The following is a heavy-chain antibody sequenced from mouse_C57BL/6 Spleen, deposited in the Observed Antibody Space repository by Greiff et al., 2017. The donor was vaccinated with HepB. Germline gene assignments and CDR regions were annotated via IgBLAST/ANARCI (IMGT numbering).Heavy chain of an antibody. J-gene: IGHJ3*01. CDR2: IYPSDSET. V-gene: IGHV1-61*01. CDR3: ASFYGYPFAY. CDR1: GYTFTSYW. Sequence: QVQLQQPGAELVRPGSSVKLSCKASGYTFTSYWMDWVKQRPGQGLEWIGNIYPSDSETHYNQKFKDKATLTVDKSSSTAYMQLSSPTSEYSAVYYCASFYGYPFAYWGQGTLVTVSA. D-gene: IGHD2-2*01.